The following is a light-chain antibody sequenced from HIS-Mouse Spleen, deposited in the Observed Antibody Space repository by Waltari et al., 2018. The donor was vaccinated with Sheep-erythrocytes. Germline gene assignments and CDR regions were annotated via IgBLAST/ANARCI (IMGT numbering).Light chain of an antibody. Sequence: QSALTQPASVSGSPAQSISFSCTGTSSDVVGYNYVAWYQQHPGKAPKLMIYEVSNRPSGVSNRFSGSKSGNTASLTISGLQAEDEADYYCSSYTSSSTLVFGTGTKVTVL. CDR3: SSYTSSSTLV. CDR2: EVS. CDR1: SSDVVGYNY. J-gene: IGLJ1*01. V-gene: IGLV2-14*01.